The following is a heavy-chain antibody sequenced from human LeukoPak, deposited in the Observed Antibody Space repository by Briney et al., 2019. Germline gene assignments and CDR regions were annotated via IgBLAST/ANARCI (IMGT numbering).Heavy chain of an antibody. Sequence: PGGSLRLSCAAAKSSLSAWAMHWVRQAPDKGLEWVAVISHDGSKKYYEESVKGRFTISRDNSNNTLFLQMNSLRTEDTAVYYCAKVGGTTYFDYWGQGTLVTVSS. CDR1: KSSLSAWA. J-gene: IGHJ4*02. V-gene: IGHV3-30*04. D-gene: IGHD1-26*01. CDR3: AKVGGTTYFDY. CDR2: ISHDGSKK.